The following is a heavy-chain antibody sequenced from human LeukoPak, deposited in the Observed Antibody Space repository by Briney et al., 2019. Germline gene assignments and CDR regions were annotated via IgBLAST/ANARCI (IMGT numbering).Heavy chain of an antibody. J-gene: IGHJ4*02. V-gene: IGHV3-11*04. CDR3: ARIDYGADY. CDR2: ISSSGSTI. Sequence: GGSLRLSCAASGFTFSDYYITRLRQAPGKGLERVSYISSSGSTIYYADSVKGRFTISRDSAKNSLYLQMNSLRAEDRAVYYCARIDYGADYWGQGTLVTVSS. CDR1: GFTFSDYY. D-gene: IGHD4-17*01.